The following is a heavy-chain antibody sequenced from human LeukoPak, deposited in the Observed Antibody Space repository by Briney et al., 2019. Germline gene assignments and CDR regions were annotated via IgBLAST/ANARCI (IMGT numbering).Heavy chain of an antibody. Sequence: SETLSLTCTVSGGSISSSSYYWGWIRQPPGKGLEWIGSIYYSGSTYYNPSLKSRVTISVDTSKNQFSLKLSSVTAADTAVYYCARGPLAAAGTLTYYHYGMDVWGQGTTVTVSS. CDR2: IYYSGST. D-gene: IGHD6-13*01. J-gene: IGHJ6*02. CDR3: ARGPLAAAGTLTYYHYGMDV. CDR1: GGSISSSSYY. V-gene: IGHV4-39*01.